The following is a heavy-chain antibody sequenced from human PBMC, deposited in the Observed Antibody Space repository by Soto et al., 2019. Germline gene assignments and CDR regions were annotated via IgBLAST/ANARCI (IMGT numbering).Heavy chain of an antibody. V-gene: IGHV4-34*01. CDR3: SRGGASGSSFLRKAFDI. J-gene: IGHJ3*02. CDR2: INHSGST. D-gene: IGHD1-26*01. CDR1: GGSFSGYY. Sequence: SETLSLTCAVYGGSFSGYYWSWIRQPPGKGLEWIGEINHSGSTNYNPSLKSRVTISLDTSKNQFSLKLSSVTAADTAVYYCSRGGASGSSFLRKAFDIWGQGTMVTVSS.